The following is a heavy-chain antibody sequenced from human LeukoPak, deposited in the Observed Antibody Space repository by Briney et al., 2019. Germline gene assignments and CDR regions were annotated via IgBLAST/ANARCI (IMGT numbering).Heavy chain of an antibody. V-gene: IGHV1-18*01. J-gene: IGHJ6*02. CDR2: VSPYNGST. Sequence: ASVKVSCKASGYTFTSYGISWLRRAPGQGLESRGWVSPYNGSTNYAQKLDVRVTMTTDRSKSTAYMQLRGLRSDDTAVSYCARSNDNILLWVGQLPDVWGQGTTVTVSS. CDR3: ARSNDNILLWVGQLPDV. D-gene: IGHD3-10*01. CDR1: GYTFTSYG.